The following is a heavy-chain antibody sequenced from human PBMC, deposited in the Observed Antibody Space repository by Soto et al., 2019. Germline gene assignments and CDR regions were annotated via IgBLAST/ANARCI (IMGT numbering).Heavy chain of an antibody. J-gene: IGHJ1*01. CDR3: ARAPIAAAGQGGYFQH. CDR1: GGTFSSYA. D-gene: IGHD6-13*01. V-gene: IGHV1-69*13. Sequence: GASVKVSCKASGGTFSSYAISWVRQAPGQGLEWMGGIIPIFGTATYAQKFQGRVTITADESTSTAYMELSSLRSEDRAVYYCARAPIAAAGQGGYFQHWGQGTLVTVSS. CDR2: IIPIFGTA.